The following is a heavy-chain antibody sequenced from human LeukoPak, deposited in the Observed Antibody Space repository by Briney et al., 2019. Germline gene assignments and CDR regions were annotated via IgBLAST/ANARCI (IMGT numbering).Heavy chain of an antibody. V-gene: IGHV3-23*01. Sequence: HPGGSLRLSCAASGFTFSSYAMSWVRQAPGKGLEWVSAISGCGGSTYYADSVKGRFTISRDNSKNTLYLQMNSLRAEDTAVYYCAKEFYDILTGYYRRGQVYYFDYWGQGTLVTVSS. J-gene: IGHJ4*02. D-gene: IGHD3-9*01. CDR1: GFTFSSYA. CDR2: ISGCGGST. CDR3: AKEFYDILTGYYRRGQVYYFDY.